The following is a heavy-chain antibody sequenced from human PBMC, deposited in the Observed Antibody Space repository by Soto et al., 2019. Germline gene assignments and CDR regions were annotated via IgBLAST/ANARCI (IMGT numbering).Heavy chain of an antibody. D-gene: IGHD3-9*01. CDR3: GTPQRGYFDLDY. V-gene: IGHV1-18*01. CDR1: GYTFTSYG. Sequence: ASVKVSCKASGYTFTSYGISWVRQAPGQGLEWMGWISAYNGNTNYAQKLQGRVTMTTDTSTSTAYMELRSLRPEDTAVYYCGTPQRGYFDLDYWGQGILVTVSS. J-gene: IGHJ4*02. CDR2: ISAYNGNT.